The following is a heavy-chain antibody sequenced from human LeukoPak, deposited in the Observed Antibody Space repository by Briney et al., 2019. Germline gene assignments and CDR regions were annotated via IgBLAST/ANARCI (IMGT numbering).Heavy chain of an antibody. V-gene: IGHV1-2*02. D-gene: IGHD6-6*01. CDR3: AREVSTSWGY. CDR1: GYTFTSYY. J-gene: IGHJ4*02. CDR2: FNPNSGGT. Sequence: ASVKVSCKASGYTFTSYYIHWVRQAPGQGLEWMGWFNPNSGGTNYAQKFQGRVTMTSDTSISSAYMDLSRLKSDDTAVYYCAREVSTSWGYWGQGTLVTVSS.